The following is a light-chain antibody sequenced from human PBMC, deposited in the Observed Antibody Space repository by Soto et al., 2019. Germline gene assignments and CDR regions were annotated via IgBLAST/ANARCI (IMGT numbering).Light chain of an antibody. Sequence: EIVMTQSPATLSVSPGERATLSCRASQSVSSNLAWYQQKPGQAPRLLIYGASTRATGIPARFSGGGSGTKFTITISSRLSAEYVVFYYYQYNNWLMTFGQGTRVEIK. V-gene: IGKV3-15*01. CDR1: QSVSSN. CDR2: GAS. J-gene: IGKJ5*01. CDR3: YQYNNWLMT.